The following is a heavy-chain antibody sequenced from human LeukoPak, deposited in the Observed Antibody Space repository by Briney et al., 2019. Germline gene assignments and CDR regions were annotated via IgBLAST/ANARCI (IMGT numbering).Heavy chain of an antibody. J-gene: IGHJ4*02. D-gene: IGHD3-22*01. CDR2: ISAYNGNT. Sequence: SVKVSCKASGYTFTSFGISWVRQAPGQGLEWMGWISAYNGNTNYAQKLQGRVTMTTDTSTSTAYMELRSLRSDDTAVYYCARDYYYYDSSANGPFDYWGQGTLVTVSS. CDR1: GYTFTSFG. CDR3: ARDYYYYDSSANGPFDY. V-gene: IGHV1-18*01.